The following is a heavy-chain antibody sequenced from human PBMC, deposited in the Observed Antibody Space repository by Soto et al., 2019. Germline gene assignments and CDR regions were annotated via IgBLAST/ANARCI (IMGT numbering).Heavy chain of an antibody. CDR2: IIHSGST. Sequence: QVQLQQWGAGLLKPSETLSLTCAVYGGSFSGYYWTWIRQPPGTGLEWIGEIIHSGSTNYNPSLKIRLTISVDTSKNQFSLKLTSVTAADTAVYYCARDKLTGLFDYWGQGTLVTVSS. CDR3: ARDKLTGLFDY. V-gene: IGHV4-34*12. D-gene: IGHD2-8*02. CDR1: GGSFSGYY. J-gene: IGHJ4*02.